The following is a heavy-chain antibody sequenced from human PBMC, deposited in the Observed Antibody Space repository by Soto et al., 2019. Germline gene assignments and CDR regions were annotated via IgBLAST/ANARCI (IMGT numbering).Heavy chain of an antibody. V-gene: IGHV1-18*01. Sequence: QVQLVQSGAEVKKPGASVKVSCKASGYTFTAYAISWVRQAPGQGLEWMGWISAYNGDTNYAQMLQGRVTMTTDTATSTAYLELRSLRSDDTAVYYCARDSTVTTLDYWGQGTLVTVSS. CDR2: ISAYNGDT. J-gene: IGHJ4*02. D-gene: IGHD4-17*01. CDR1: GYTFTAYA. CDR3: ARDSTVTTLDY.